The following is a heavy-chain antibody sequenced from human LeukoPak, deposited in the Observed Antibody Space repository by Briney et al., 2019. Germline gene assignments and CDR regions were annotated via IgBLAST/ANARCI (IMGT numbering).Heavy chain of an antibody. Sequence: GGSLRLSCAASGFTFDDYGMSWVRHAPGKGLEWVSGISWNGGYTHYADSVKGRFTISRDNSKNTLFLQMNSLRAEDTAVYYCAKSLSTVTYYYYMDVWGKGTTVTISS. CDR2: ISWNGGYT. V-gene: IGHV3-20*04. CDR1: GFTFDDYG. CDR3: AKSLSTVTYYYYMDV. J-gene: IGHJ6*03. D-gene: IGHD4-17*01.